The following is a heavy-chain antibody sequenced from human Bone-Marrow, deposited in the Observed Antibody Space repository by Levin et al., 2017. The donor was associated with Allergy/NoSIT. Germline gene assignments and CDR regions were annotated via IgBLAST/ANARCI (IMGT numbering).Heavy chain of an antibody. J-gene: IGHJ6*02. Sequence: RASVKVSCKASGYTFTGYYMYWVRQAPGQGLEWMGWINPNSGGTNYAQKFQGWVTMTRDTSISTAYMELSRLRSDDTAVYYCARGTCSSTSCYMDYYYGMDVWGQGTTVTVSS. V-gene: IGHV1-2*04. CDR3: ARGTCSSTSCYMDYYYGMDV. CDR1: GYTFTGYY. CDR2: INPNSGGT. D-gene: IGHD2-2*02.